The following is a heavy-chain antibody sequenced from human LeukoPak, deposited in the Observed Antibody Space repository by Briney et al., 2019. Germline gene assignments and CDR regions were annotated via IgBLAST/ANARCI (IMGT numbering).Heavy chain of an antibody. D-gene: IGHD2-15*01. V-gene: IGHV3-48*01. CDR1: GFTFSLYS. CDR2: FGDDI. Sequence: PWGSLRLSFSASGFTFSLYSNNWVRQAPGKGLEWVSYFGDDIYYADSVEGRFTISRDNAKNSLYLQMNSLRAEDTAVYYCARDSGWSFDYWGQGTLVTVSS. J-gene: IGHJ4*02. CDR3: ARDSGWSFDY.